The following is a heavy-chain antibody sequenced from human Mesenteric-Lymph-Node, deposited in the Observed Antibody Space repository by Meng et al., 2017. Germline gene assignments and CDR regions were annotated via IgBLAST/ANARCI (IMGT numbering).Heavy chain of an antibody. CDR3: ARLVSGWSGSYYFDY. CDR1: GGSFSGYH. V-gene: IGHV4-34*01. D-gene: IGHD6-19*01. J-gene: IGHJ4*02. Sequence: QVQLQRWGAGLLQRSATLSLTAAVYGGSFSGYHWSWIRQPPGKGLEGIGEINHSGSTNYNPSLKSRVTISVDTSKNQFSLKLSSVTAADTAVYYCARLVSGWSGSYYFDYWGQGTLVTVSS. CDR2: INHSGST.